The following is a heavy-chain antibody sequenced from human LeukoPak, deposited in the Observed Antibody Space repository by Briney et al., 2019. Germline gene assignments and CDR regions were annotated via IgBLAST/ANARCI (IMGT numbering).Heavy chain of an antibody. D-gene: IGHD6-13*01. CDR2: ISWNSGSI. CDR3: AKDRRSGIAAAGTRYYFDS. V-gene: IGHV3-9*01. J-gene: IGHJ4*02. CDR1: GFTFDDYA. Sequence: GRSLRLSCAASGFTFDDYAMHWVRRAPGKGLEWVSGISWNSGSIGYADSVKGRFTISRDNAKNSLYLQMNSLRDEDTALYYCAKDRRSGIAAAGTRYYFDSWGQGTLVTVSS.